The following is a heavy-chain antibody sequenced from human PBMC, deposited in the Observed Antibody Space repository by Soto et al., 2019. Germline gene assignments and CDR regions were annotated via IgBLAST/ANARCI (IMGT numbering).Heavy chain of an antibody. V-gene: IGHV4-59*06. CDR2: IYYSGST. J-gene: IGHJ4*02. CDR3: ARKKGYSYGPHYFDY. D-gene: IGHD5-18*01. Sequence: SETLSLTCTVSGGSISSYYWGWIRQHPGKGLEWIGNIYYSGSTFYNPSLKSRVTISVDTSKNQFSLKLSSVTAADTAVYYCARKKGYSYGPHYFDYWGQGTLVTVSS. CDR1: GGSISSYY.